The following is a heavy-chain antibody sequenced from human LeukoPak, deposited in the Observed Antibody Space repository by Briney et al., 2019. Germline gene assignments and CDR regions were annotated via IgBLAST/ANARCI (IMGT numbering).Heavy chain of an antibody. V-gene: IGHV1-18*01. J-gene: IGHJ4*02. CDR2: ISVYNGNT. CDR1: GYTFTSYG. CDR3: ARGYDSSGYYYFDY. D-gene: IGHD3-22*01. Sequence: ASVKVSCKASGYTFTSYGISWVRQAPGQGLEWMGWISVYNGNTNYAQKVQGRVTMTTDTSTSTAYMELRSLRSDDTAVYYCARGYDSSGYYYFDYWGQGTLVTVSS.